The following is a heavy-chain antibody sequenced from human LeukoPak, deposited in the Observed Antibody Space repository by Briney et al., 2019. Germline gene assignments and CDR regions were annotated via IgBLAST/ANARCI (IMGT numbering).Heavy chain of an antibody. D-gene: IGHD6-19*01. CDR1: GFTFDDYA. J-gene: IGHJ4*02. CDR2: ISWNSGSI. Sequence: GGSLRLSCAASGFTFDDYAMHWVRQAPGKGLEWVSGISWNSGSIGYADSVKGRFTISRDNAKNSLYPQMNSLRAEDTALYYCAKDISGWYYFDYWGQGTLVTVSS. CDR3: AKDISGWYYFDY. V-gene: IGHV3-9*01.